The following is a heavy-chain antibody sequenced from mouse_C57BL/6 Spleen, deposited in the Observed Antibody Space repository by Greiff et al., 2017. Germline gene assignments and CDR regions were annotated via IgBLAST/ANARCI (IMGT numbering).Heavy chain of an antibody. CDR3: ARVGGALSFAY. J-gene: IGHJ3*01. Sequence: VQLQQPGAELVKPGASVKLSCKASGYTFTSYWMHWVKQRPGQGLEWIGMIHPNSGSTNYNEKFKSKATLTVDKSSSTAYMQLSSLTSEDSAVYYCARVGGALSFAYWGQGTLVTVSA. CDR2: IHPNSGST. V-gene: IGHV1-64*01. CDR1: GYTFTSYW. D-gene: IGHD2-3*01.